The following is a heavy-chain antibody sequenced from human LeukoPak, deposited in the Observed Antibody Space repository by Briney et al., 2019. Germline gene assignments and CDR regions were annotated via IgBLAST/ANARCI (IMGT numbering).Heavy chain of an antibody. V-gene: IGHV3-23*01. CDR2: IRNSGSST. J-gene: IGHJ4*02. CDR3: AKRTSGSSWYSSDY. Sequence: GGSLRLSCAASGFTFSSYAMSWVRQAPGKGLEWVSAIRNSGSSTNYADSVKGRFTVSRDNSKNTLYLQMNSLRAEDTAVYYCAKRTSGSSWYSSDYWGQGTLVTVSS. D-gene: IGHD6-13*01. CDR1: GFTFSSYA.